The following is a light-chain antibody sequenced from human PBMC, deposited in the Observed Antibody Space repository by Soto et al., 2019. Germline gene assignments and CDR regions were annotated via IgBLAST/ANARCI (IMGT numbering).Light chain of an antibody. V-gene: IGKV3-20*01. Sequence: DIVLTQSPGTLSLSLGESGTLSCRASQSVDSTNMPWYQQKPGQAPRHLIYGTSGRATGIPDRFSGSGSGRDFTLTNSGLEPEDFSVYYCQQYGSSPLISFGQGTRLEIK. CDR3: QQYGSSPLIS. CDR2: GTS. CDR1: QSVDSTN. J-gene: IGKJ5*01.